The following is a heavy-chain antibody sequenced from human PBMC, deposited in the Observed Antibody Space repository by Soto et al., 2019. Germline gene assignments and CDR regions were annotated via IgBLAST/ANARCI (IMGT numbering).Heavy chain of an antibody. CDR1: GFTFSSYG. CDR3: SRDERDDSSGYYWD. Sequence: QVQLVESGGGVVQPGRSLRLSCAASGFTFSSYGMHWVRQAPGKGLEWVAVIWYDGSNKYHADSVKGRFTISRDNSKNTLYLQMNSLSAEDTAVYYCSRDERDDSSGYYWDWGQGTLVTVSS. D-gene: IGHD3-22*01. J-gene: IGHJ4*02. CDR2: IWYDGSNK. V-gene: IGHV3-33*01.